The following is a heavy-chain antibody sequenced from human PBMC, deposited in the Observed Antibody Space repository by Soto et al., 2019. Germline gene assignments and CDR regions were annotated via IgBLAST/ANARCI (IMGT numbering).Heavy chain of an antibody. CDR2: ISESADSA. Sequence: PGGSLRLSCAASGFTFSYYGMSWVRQVPGKGLEWVSTISESADSAYYVDSVKGRFTISRDNSKNTLYLQMNSLRAEDTAVYYWAYGYGGKVSDSLDFWGQGTMVTVSS. J-gene: IGHJ3*01. V-gene: IGHV3-23*01. D-gene: IGHD5-18*01. CDR3: AYGYGGKVSDSLDF. CDR1: GFTFSYYG.